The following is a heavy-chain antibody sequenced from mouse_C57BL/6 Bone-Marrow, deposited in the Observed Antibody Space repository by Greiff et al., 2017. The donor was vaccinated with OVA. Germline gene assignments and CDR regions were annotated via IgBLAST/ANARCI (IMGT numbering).Heavy chain of an antibody. CDR1: GYAFTNYL. Sequence: QVQLKESGAELVRPGTSVKVSCKASGYAFTNYLIEWVKQRPGQGLEWIGVINPGSGGTNYNEKFKGKATLTADKSSSTAYMQLSSLTSEDSAVYFCARSYGYYVDYYAMDYWGQGTSVTVSS. J-gene: IGHJ4*01. D-gene: IGHD2-3*01. CDR3: ARSYGYYVDYYAMDY. V-gene: IGHV1-54*01. CDR2: INPGSGGT.